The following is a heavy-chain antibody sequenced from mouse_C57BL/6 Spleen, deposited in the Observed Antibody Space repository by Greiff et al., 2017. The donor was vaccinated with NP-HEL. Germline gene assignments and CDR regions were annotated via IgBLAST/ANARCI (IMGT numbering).Heavy chain of an antibody. CDR1: GYSITSGYY. J-gene: IGHJ2*01. V-gene: IGHV3-6*01. CDR2: ISYDGSN. CDR3: ARYGNYLFDY. D-gene: IGHD2-1*01. Sequence: VQLKESGPGLVKPSQSLSLTCSVTGYSITSGYYWNWIRQFPGNKLEWMGYISYDGSNNYNPSLKNRISITRDTSKNQFFLKLNSVTTEDTATYYCARYGNYLFDYWGQGTTLTVSS.